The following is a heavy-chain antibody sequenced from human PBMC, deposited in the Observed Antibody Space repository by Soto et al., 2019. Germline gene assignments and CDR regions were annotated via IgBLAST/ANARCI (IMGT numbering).Heavy chain of an antibody. J-gene: IGHJ6*02. CDR1: GYTLTGYY. CDR2: INPNSGGT. Sequence: ASVKVSCKASGYTLTGYYMHWVRQAPGQGLEWMGWINPNSGGTNYAQKFQGWVTMTRDTSISTAYMELSRLRSDDTAVYYCARGTTDAYYYYGMDVWGQGTTVTVSS. V-gene: IGHV1-2*04. D-gene: IGHD1-7*01. CDR3: ARGTTDAYYYYGMDV.